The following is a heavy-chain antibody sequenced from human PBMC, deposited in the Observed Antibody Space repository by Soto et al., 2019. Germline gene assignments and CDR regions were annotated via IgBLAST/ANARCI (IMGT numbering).Heavy chain of an antibody. V-gene: IGHV4-39*01. Sequence: PSETLSLTCTVSGGSISTDSYYWGWVRQSPGKGLEWIGSIYYSGSTYYNPSLKSRVTISVDTSKNQFSLKLSSVTAADTAVYYCARHQPYSSSWYGAFDIWGQGTMVTVSS. CDR3: ARHQPYSSSWYGAFDI. CDR1: GGSISTDSYY. CDR2: IYYSGST. D-gene: IGHD6-13*01. J-gene: IGHJ3*02.